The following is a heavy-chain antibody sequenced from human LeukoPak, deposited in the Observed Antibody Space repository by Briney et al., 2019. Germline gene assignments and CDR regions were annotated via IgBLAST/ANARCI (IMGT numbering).Heavy chain of an antibody. CDR3: ARYGCNSLACYEDY. D-gene: IGHD2-15*01. CDR2: IIPIFGTA. Sequence: GASVKVSCKASGGTFSSYAISWVRQAPGQGLEWMGGIIPIFGTANYAQKFQGRVTITADESTSTAYMELTSLTSDDTAVYYCARYGCNSLACYEDYWGQGTLVTVSS. J-gene: IGHJ4*02. V-gene: IGHV1-69*13. CDR1: GGTFSSYA.